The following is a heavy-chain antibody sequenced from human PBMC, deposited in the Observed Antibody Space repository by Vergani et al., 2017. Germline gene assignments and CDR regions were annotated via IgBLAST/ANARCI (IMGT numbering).Heavy chain of an antibody. Sequence: QVQLQESGPGLVKPSETLSLTCTVSGGSISSSSYYWGWIRQPPGKGLEWIGSIYYSGSTYYNPSLKSRVTITRDTSASTAYMELSSLRSEDTAVYYCAREGFYDYVWGSYRLRGGYYFDYWGQGTLVTVSS. CDR3: AREGFYDYVWGSYRLRGGYYFDY. CDR2: IYYSGST. J-gene: IGHJ4*02. CDR1: GGSISSSSYY. V-gene: IGHV4-39*02. D-gene: IGHD3-16*02.